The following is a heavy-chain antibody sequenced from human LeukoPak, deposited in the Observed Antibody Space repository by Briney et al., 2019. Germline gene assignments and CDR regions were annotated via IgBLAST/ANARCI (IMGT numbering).Heavy chain of an antibody. CDR1: GFTFSSYG. Sequence: GGSLRLSCAASGFTFSSYGMHWVRQAPGKGLEWVAVISYDGSNKYYADSVKGRFTISRDNSKNTLYLQMNSLRAEDTAVYYCARALVGDYYYYGMDVWGQGTTVTVSS. CDR3: ARALVGDYYYYGMDV. J-gene: IGHJ6*02. CDR2: ISYDGSNK. D-gene: IGHD5-18*01. V-gene: IGHV3-30*03.